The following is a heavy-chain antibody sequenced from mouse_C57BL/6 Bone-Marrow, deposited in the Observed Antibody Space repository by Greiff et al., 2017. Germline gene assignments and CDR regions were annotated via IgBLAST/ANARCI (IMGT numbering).Heavy chain of an antibody. CDR1: GFTFSDYG. V-gene: IGHV5-17*01. J-gene: IGHJ2*01. CDR3: ARRRFFDY. CDR2: ISSGSSTI. Sequence: EVKVVESGGGLVKPGGSLKLSRAASGFTFSDYGMHWVRQAPEKGLEWVAYISSGSSTIYYADTVKGRFTISRDNAKNTLFLQLTSLRSEDTAMYYCARRRFFDYWGQGTTLTVSS.